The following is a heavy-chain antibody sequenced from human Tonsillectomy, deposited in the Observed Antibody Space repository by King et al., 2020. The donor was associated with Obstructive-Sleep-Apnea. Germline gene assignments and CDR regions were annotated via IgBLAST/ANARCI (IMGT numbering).Heavy chain of an antibody. CDR3: AGHGYDFWSGYEYYYYGMDV. J-gene: IGHJ6*02. D-gene: IGHD3-3*01. CDR2: IYPGDSDT. V-gene: IGHV5-51*01. CDR1: GYSFTSYW. Sequence: VQLVESGAEVKKPGESLKISCKGSGYSFTSYWIGWVRQMPGKGLEWMGIIYPGDSDTRYSPSFQGQVTISADKSISTAYLQWSSLKASDTAMYYCAGHGYDFWSGYEYYYYGMDVWGQGTTVTVSS.